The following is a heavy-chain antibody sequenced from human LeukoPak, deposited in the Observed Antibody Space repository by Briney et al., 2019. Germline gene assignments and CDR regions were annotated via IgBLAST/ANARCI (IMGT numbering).Heavy chain of an antibody. CDR3: ARIKAGSRVLDY. D-gene: IGHD6-13*01. V-gene: IGHV4-4*02. CDR2: IYHSGST. Sequence: SETLSLTCAVSGGSISSSNWWSWVRQPPGKGLEWIGEIYHSGSTNYNPTLKSRVTISVDTSKNQFSLKLSSVTAADTAVYYCARIKAGSRVLDYWGQGTLVTVSS. CDR1: GGSISSSNW. J-gene: IGHJ4*02.